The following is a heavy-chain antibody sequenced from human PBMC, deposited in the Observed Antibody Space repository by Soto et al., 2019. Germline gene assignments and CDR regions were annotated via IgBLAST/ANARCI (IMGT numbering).Heavy chain of an antibody. V-gene: IGHV3-23*01. CDR3: TKQYGGNNPGRYFHF. CDR2: ISHSGDIT. CDR1: GFTFDNYG. D-gene: IGHD2-15*01. J-gene: IGHJ4*02. Sequence: GGSLRLSCAASGFTFDNYGMSWVRQAPGKGLEWISIISHSGDITYYADSVKGRFTISRDNSKNILFLQMNSLRADDTAVYRCTKQYGGNNPGRYFHFWGQGXLVTVSS.